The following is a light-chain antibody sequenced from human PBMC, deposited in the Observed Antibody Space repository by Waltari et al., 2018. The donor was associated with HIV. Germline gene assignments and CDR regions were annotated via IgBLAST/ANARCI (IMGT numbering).Light chain of an antibody. CDR1: QSVLYSSNNKNY. CDR2: WAS. V-gene: IGKV4-1*01. CDR3: QQYYPGYSGT. J-gene: IGKJ1*01. Sequence: DIVMTQSPDSLAVSLGERATINCKSSQSVLYSSNNKNYLAWYQQKPGQPPKLLIYWASTREAGVPDRFSGSGSGTDFTLTISSLQAEDVAVYYCQQYYPGYSGTFGQGTKVEIK.